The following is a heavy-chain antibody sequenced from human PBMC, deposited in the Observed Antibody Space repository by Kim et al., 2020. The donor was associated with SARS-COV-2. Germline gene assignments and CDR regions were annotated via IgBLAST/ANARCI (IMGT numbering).Heavy chain of an antibody. Sequence: NPRHSQKFQGRVSITRDTSATTAYLELSGLISEDTAVYYCAREAVAGSFDYWGQGSLVTVSS. CDR3: AREAVAGSFDY. J-gene: IGHJ4*02. V-gene: IGHV1-3*01. CDR2: NP. D-gene: IGHD6-19*01.